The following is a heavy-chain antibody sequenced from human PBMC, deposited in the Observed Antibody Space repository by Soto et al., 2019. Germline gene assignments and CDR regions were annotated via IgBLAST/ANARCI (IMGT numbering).Heavy chain of an antibody. CDR3: ASDAGYYGSGRYYRRYYYGMDV. D-gene: IGHD3-10*01. CDR2: INHSGST. Sequence: SETLSLTCAAYGGSFSGYYWSWIRQPPGKGLEWIGEINHSGSTNYNPSLKSRVTISVDTSKNQFSLKLSSVTAADTAVYYCASDAGYYGSGRYYRRYYYGMDVWGQGTTVTVSS. V-gene: IGHV4-34*01. J-gene: IGHJ6*02. CDR1: GGSFSGYY.